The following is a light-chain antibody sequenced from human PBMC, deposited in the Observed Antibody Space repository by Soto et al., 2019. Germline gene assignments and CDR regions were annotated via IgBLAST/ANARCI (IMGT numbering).Light chain of an antibody. CDR2: GNS. Sequence: QSVLTQPTSVSGAPGQRVTISCTGSSSNIGAGYAVHWYQQLPGTAPKLLIYGNSNRPSGVPDRFSGSKSGTSASLAITGLQAEDEADYYCQSYDSSHVIFGGGTKLTVL. CDR1: SSNIGAGYA. V-gene: IGLV1-40*01. J-gene: IGLJ2*01. CDR3: QSYDSSHVI.